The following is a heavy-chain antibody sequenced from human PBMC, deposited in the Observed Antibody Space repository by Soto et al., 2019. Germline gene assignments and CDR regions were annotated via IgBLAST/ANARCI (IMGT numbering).Heavy chain of an antibody. D-gene: IGHD2-15*01. J-gene: IGHJ5*02. V-gene: IGHV4-59*08. CDR2: MYYGGRT. Sequence: SETLSLTCTVSGGFISSYYWGWMRQPPGTGLAWIGYMYYGGRTNYNPSLKSRVTISVDTSKMQVSLKLSSVTAADTAVYFCARGTPSPLIVRSSRGPWFDPWGQGTLVTVSS. CDR1: GGFISSYY. CDR3: ARGTPSPLIVRSSRGPWFDP.